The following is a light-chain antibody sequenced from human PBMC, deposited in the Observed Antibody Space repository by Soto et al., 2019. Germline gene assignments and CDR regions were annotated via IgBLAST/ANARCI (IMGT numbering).Light chain of an antibody. CDR3: VLYMGSGIWV. CDR1: SGSVSTSYY. J-gene: IGLJ3*02. CDR2: NTN. V-gene: IGLV8-61*01. Sequence: QTVVTQEPSFSVSPGGTVTLTCGLSSGSVSTSYYPSWYQQTPGQAPRKLIYNTNTRSSGVPDRFSGSILGNKAALTITGAQADDESDYYCVLYMGSGIWVFGGGTKLTVL.